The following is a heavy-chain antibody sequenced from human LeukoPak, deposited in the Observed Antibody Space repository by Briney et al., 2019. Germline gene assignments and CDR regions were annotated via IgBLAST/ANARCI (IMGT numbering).Heavy chain of an antibody. CDR2: INHSGST. CDR3: ARGQSIVGATGDY. D-gene: IGHD1-26*01. CDR1: GGSFSGYY. J-gene: IGHJ4*02. Sequence: PSETLSLTCAVYGGSFSGYYWSWIRQPPGKGLEWIGDINHSGSTNYNPSLKSRVTMSVDTSKNQFSLKLSSVTAADTAVYYCARGQSIVGATGDYWGQGTLVTVSS. V-gene: IGHV4-34*01.